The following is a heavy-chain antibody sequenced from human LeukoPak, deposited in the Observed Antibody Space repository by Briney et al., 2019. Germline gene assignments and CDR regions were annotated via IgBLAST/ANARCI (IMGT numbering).Heavy chain of an antibody. J-gene: IGHJ6*02. CDR2: ISGSGGST. D-gene: IGHD3-3*01. CDR3: ASGATEDYWHYTSYYYYGMDV. V-gene: IGHV3-23*01. Sequence: GGSLRLSCAASRFTFSSYAMSWVRQAPGKGLEWVSPISGSGGSTYYADSVKGRFTISRDNAKNSLYLQMNSLRAEDTAVYYCASGATEDYWHYTSYYYYGMDVWGQGTTVTVSS. CDR1: RFTFSSYA.